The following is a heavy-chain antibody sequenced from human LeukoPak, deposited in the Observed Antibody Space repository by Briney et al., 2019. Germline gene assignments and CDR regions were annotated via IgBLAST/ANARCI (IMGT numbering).Heavy chain of an antibody. J-gene: IGHJ4*02. Sequence: GASVKVSCKASGYTFTSYGISWVRQAAGQGLEWMGWISAYNGNTNYAQKLQGRVTMTTDTSTSTAYMELRSLRSDDTAVYYCARVRFLSGWYDLDYWGQGTLVTVSS. D-gene: IGHD6-19*01. CDR1: GYTFTSYG. V-gene: IGHV1-18*01. CDR2: ISAYNGNT. CDR3: ARVRFLSGWYDLDY.